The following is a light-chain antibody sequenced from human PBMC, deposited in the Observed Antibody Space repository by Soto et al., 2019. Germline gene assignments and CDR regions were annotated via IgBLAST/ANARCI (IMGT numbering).Light chain of an antibody. CDR1: SSDIGGYNY. J-gene: IGLJ1*01. CDR2: AVT. V-gene: IGLV2-14*01. Sequence: QSVLAQPASVSGSPGQSITLSCTGTSSDIGGYNYVSWYKQDSGKAPKLIIYAVTDRPSGVSSRFSGSKSGNTAFLTISGLQAEDEADYYCTSYTRSSTYVFGTGTKVTVL. CDR3: TSYTRSSTYV.